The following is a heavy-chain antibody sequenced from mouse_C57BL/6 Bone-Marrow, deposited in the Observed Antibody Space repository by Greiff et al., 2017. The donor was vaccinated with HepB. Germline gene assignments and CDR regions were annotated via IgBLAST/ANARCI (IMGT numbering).Heavy chain of an antibody. V-gene: IGHV5-9-1*02. D-gene: IGHD2-2*01. CDR2: ISSGGDYI. Sequence: EVKLEESGAGLVKPGGSLKLSCAASGFTFSSYAMSWVRQTPEKRLEWVAYISSGGDYIYYADNVKGPSTISRDNARNTPYLQMSSLKSADTAMYYCTRGPICYGYDEGFAYWGQGTLVTVSA. CDR3: TRGPICYGYDEGFAY. CDR1: GFTFSSYA. J-gene: IGHJ3*01.